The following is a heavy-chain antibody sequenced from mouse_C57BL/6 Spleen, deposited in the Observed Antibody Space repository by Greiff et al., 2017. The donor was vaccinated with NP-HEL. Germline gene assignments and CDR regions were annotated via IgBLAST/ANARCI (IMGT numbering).Heavy chain of an antibody. V-gene: IGHV1-80*01. J-gene: IGHJ3*01. D-gene: IGHD3-2*02. CDR2: IYHGDGDT. CDR3: AKTAQATLAY. Sequence: VQLQQSGAELVKPGASVKISCKASGYAFSSYWMNWVKQRPGKGLEWIGQIYHGDGDTNYNGKFKGKATLTADKSASTSYMQLSSLTSEDSAVYFCAKTAQATLAYWGQGTLVTVSA. CDR1: GYAFSSYW.